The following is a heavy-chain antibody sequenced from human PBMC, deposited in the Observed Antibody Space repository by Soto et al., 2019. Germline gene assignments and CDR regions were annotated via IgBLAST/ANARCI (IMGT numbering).Heavy chain of an antibody. J-gene: IGHJ4*02. CDR1: GGSISSGGYY. D-gene: IGHD2-2*01. CDR2: IYYSGST. V-gene: IGHV4-31*03. CDR3: ARDRLEYCSSTSCYGLLDY. Sequence: QVQLQESGPGLVKPSQTLSLTCTVSGGSISSGGYYWSWIRQHPGKGLEWIGYIYYSGSTYYHPSLNGRVTISVDTSKTQFSLKLSSVTAADTAVYYCARDRLEYCSSTSCYGLLDYWGQGTLVTVSA.